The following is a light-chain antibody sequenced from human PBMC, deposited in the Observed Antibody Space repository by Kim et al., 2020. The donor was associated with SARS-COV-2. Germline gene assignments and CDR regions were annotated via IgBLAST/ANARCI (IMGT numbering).Light chain of an antibody. CDR2: DAS. CDR3: QQSDGFPPT. V-gene: IGKV1-33*01. J-gene: IGKJ2*01. Sequence: SASVGDRVTITCQASQDIVKYLNWYQQKSGKAPRLLIHDASDLEIGVPSRFSGSGSGTHFTFTISSLQPDDFATYFCQQSDGFPPTFGPGTKLEI. CDR1: QDIVKY.